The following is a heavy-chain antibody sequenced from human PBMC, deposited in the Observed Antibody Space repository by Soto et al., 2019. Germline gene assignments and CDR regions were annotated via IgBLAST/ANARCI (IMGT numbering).Heavy chain of an antibody. Sequence: SETLSLTCNVSGGSISSFYWTWIRQPAGGRLEWIGRVYDSGSSNYNPSLKTRITMSLHRSRSQFSLSLYSVTAADTAVYYCARGLAETDFYPWANWFDLWGQGMLVTVSS. D-gene: IGHD6-19*01. CDR3: ARGLAETDFYPWANWFDL. J-gene: IGHJ5*02. V-gene: IGHV4-4*07. CDR2: VYDSGSS. CDR1: GGSISSFY.